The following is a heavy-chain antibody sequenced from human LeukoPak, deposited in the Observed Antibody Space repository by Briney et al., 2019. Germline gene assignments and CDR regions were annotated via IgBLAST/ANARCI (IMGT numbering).Heavy chain of an antibody. D-gene: IGHD3-10*01. CDR1: GDSVNDYY. Sequence: SETLSLTCTVSGDSVNDYYWNWIWQPPGKGLEWIGYIYYSGSTDYNPSLKSRVTMSVDTSKNQFSLKLNSVTAADTAVYYCARGGARGSSAFDVWGQGTMLIVSA. V-gene: IGHV4-59*02. CDR3: ARGGARGSSAFDV. J-gene: IGHJ3*01. CDR2: IYYSGST.